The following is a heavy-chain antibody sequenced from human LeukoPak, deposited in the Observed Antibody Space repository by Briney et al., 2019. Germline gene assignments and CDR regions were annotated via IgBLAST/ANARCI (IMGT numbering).Heavy chain of an antibody. J-gene: IGHJ4*02. CDR2: IYYSGST. Sequence: SETLSLTCTVSGGSIISSSYYWGWIRQPPGKGLEWIGSIYYSGSTYYNPSLKSRVTISVDTSKNQFSLKLSSVTAADTAVYYCARHRGVYSSGWYSDFDYWGQGTLVTVSS. V-gene: IGHV4-39*01. CDR1: GGSIISSSYY. CDR3: ARHRGVYSSGWYSDFDY. D-gene: IGHD6-19*01.